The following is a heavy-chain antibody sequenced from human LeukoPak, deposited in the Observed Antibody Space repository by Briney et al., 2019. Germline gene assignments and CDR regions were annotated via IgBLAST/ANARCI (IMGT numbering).Heavy chain of an antibody. D-gene: IGHD3-22*01. CDR3: AKDIGDSSGYTSSFDY. CDR1: GFTFDDYA. J-gene: IGHJ4*02. CDR2: ISGDGGST. Sequence: GGSLRLSCAASGFTFDDYAMHWVRQAPGKGLEWVSLISGDGGSTYYADSVKGRFTISRDNSKNSLYLQMNSLRTEDTALYYCAKDIGDSSGYTSSFDYWGQRTLVTVSS. V-gene: IGHV3-43*02.